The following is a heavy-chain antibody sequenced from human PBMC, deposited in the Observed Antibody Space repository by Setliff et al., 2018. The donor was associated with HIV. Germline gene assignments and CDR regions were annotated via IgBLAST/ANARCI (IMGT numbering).Heavy chain of an antibody. J-gene: IGHJ3*01. D-gene: IGHD6-19*01. Sequence: SVKVSCKASGGSFRNYAINWVRRAPGQGLEWMGGIIPLLGTPDYAHKFQGRVTITADKYRSTVYMELSSLRSEDSAVFYCAGDRAGVAVAVPGASDVWGKGTMVTVSS. V-gene: IGHV1-69*06. CDR1: GGSFRNYA. CDR2: IIPLLGTP. CDR3: AGDRAGVAVAVPGASDV.